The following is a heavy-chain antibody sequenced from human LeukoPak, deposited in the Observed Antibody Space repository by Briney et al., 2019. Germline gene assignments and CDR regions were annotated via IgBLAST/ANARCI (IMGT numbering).Heavy chain of an antibody. Sequence: PSETLSLTCTDSGGSISSGDYYWSWIRQPPGKGLEWIGYIYYSGSTNYNPSLKSRVTISVDTSKNQFSLKLSSVTAADTAVYYCARGYSSSWSDYWGQGTLVTVSS. V-gene: IGHV4-61*08. J-gene: IGHJ4*02. CDR1: GGSISSGDYY. CDR2: IYYSGST. D-gene: IGHD6-13*01. CDR3: ARGYSSSWSDY.